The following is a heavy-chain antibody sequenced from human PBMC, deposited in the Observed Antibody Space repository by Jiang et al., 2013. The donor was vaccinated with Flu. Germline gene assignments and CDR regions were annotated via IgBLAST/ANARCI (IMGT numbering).Heavy chain of an antibody. CDR1: GYTFTSYG. D-gene: IGHD4-23*01. J-gene: IGHJ4*02. Sequence: EVRSLGPSVKVSCKASGYTFTSYGISWVRQAPGQGLEWMGWISAYNGNTNYAQKLQGRVTMTTDTSTSTAYMELRSLRSDDTAVYYCARDSIGWATTVVTPVDCWGQGTLVTVSS. CDR3: ARDSIGWATTVVTPVDC. CDR2: ISAYNGNT. V-gene: IGHV1-18*04.